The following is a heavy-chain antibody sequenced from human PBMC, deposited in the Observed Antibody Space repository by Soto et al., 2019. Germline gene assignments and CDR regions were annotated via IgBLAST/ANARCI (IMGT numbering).Heavy chain of an antibody. CDR1: GYTFTSYG. Sequence: GASVKVSCKASGYTFTSYGISWVRQAPGQGLEWMGWISAYNGYTNYAQKLQGRVTMTTDTSTSTAYMELRSLRSDDTAVYYCARGDIETHYYYYGMDVWGQGTTVTVSS. CDR2: ISAYNGYT. V-gene: IGHV1-18*01. CDR3: ARGDIETHYYYYGMDV. J-gene: IGHJ6*02.